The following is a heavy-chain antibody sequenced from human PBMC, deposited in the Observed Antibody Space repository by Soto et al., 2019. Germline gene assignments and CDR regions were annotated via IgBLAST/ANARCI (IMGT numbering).Heavy chain of an antibody. CDR1: GYTFSNYF. J-gene: IGHJ3*02. D-gene: IGHD3-10*01. CDR2: VNPKRGGT. V-gene: IGHV1-2*02. CDR3: GSTNYNPSLKSRVTISVDTSKNQFSLKLSSVTAADTAVYYCARFAYPDYDILTGPQYKIPDAFDI. Sequence: VLVKVAWKSFGYTFSNYFLHWVRQDPGQGPEWMGFVNPKRGGTEYAQKFQGRVTMTRDTSINTVYLDLSRLTSDDTAIYYCGSTNYNPSLKSRVTISVDTSKNQFSLKLSSVTAADTAVYYCARFAYPDYDILTGPQYKIPDAFDIWGQGTMVTVSS.